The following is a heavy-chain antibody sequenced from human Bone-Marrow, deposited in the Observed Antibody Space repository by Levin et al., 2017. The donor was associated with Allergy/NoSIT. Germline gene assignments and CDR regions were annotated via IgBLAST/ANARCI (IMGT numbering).Heavy chain of an antibody. D-gene: IGHD3-10*01. CDR3: ARGGSAIYYKTRFDY. Sequence: GESLKISCVGSGYNFGDYSVNWVRQAPGKGLEWVSYISTRVHVTTIQYADAVKGRFTMSRDDAQNSVFLQMDSLRADDTAIYYCARGGSAIYYKTRFDYWGQGTVVSVSS. CDR2: ISTRVHVTTI. J-gene: IGHJ4*02. V-gene: IGHV3-48*04. CDR1: GYNFGDYS.